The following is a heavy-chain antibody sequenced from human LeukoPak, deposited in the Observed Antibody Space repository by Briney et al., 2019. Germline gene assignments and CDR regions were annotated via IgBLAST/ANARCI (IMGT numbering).Heavy chain of an antibody. V-gene: IGHV4-38-2*01. CDR3: GRGVMGYDFWSGDNWFDP. CDR2: IYYSGST. D-gene: IGHD3-3*01. Sequence: KPSETLSLTCAVSGFSISSGYYWGWIRQPPGKGLDWIGNIYYSGSTYYNPTLKSRVTISVDTSKNQFSLRLSSVTAADAAVYYCGRGVMGYDFWSGDNWFDPWGQGTLVTVSS. CDR1: GFSISSGYY. J-gene: IGHJ5*02.